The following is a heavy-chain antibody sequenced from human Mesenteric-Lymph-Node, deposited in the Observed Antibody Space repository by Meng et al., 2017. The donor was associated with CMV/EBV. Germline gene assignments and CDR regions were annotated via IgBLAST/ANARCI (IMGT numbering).Heavy chain of an antibody. D-gene: IGHD2-2*01. V-gene: IGHV3-30*02. J-gene: IGHJ4*02. Sequence: GESLKISCAASGFTFSSYGMHWVRQAPGKGLEWVAFIRYDGSNKYYADSVKGRFTISRDNSKNTLYLQMNSLRAEDTALYYCAKGVGKYQLGNYWGQGTLVTVSS. CDR1: GFTFSSYG. CDR3: AKGVGKYQLGNY. CDR2: IRYDGSNK.